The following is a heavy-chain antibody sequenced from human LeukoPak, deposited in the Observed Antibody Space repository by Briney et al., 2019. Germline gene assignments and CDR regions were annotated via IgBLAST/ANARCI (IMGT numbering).Heavy chain of an antibody. J-gene: IGHJ5*02. CDR3: AKQLYYYDSSGYYP. V-gene: IGHV3-23*01. Sequence: GGSLRLSCAASGFTFSSYAMSWVRQAPGKGLEWVSAISGSGGSTCYADSVEGRFTISRDNSKNTLYLQMNSLRAEDTAVYYCAKQLYYYDSSGYYPWGQGTLVTVSS. D-gene: IGHD3-22*01. CDR1: GFTFSSYA. CDR2: ISGSGGST.